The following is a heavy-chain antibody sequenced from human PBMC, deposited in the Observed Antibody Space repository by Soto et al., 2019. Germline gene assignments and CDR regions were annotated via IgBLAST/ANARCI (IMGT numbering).Heavy chain of an antibody. D-gene: IGHD3-3*01. CDR3: ARCVFYDFWSGYDLEGFDP. J-gene: IGHJ5*02. CDR2: ISSSGSTI. CDR1: GFTFSDYY. Sequence: GGSLRLSCAASGFTFSDYYMSWIRQAPGKGLEWVSYISSSGSTIYYADSVKGRFTISRDNAKNSLYLEMNSLRAEDTAVYYCARCVFYDFWSGYDLEGFDPWGQGTLVTVSS. V-gene: IGHV3-11*01.